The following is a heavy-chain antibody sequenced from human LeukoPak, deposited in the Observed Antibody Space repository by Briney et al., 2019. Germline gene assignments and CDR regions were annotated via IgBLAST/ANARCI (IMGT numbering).Heavy chain of an antibody. CDR2: ISSSGSTI. CDR3: ASGITTSSAFDI. CDR1: GFTFSSYW. J-gene: IGHJ3*02. Sequence: GGSLRLSCAASGFTFSSYWMNWVRQAPGKGLEWVSYISSSGSTIYYADSVKGRFTISRDNAKNSLYLQMNSLRAEDTAVYYCASGITTSSAFDIWGQGTMVTVSS. D-gene: IGHD3-10*01. V-gene: IGHV3-48*04.